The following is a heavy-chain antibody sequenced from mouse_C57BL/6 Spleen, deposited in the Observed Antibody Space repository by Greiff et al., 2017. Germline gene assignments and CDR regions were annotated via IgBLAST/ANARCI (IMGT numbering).Heavy chain of an antibody. V-gene: IGHV3-6*01. CDR1: GYSITSGYY. CDR2: ISYDGSN. Sequence: VQLKESGPGLVKPSQSLSLTCSVTGYSITSGYYWNWIRQFPGNKLEWMGYISYDGSNNYNPSLKNRISITRDTSKNQFFLKLNSVTTEDTATYYCAKRDYDYGLDSWGQGTTLTVSS. CDR3: AKRDYDYGLDS. D-gene: IGHD2-4*01. J-gene: IGHJ2*01.